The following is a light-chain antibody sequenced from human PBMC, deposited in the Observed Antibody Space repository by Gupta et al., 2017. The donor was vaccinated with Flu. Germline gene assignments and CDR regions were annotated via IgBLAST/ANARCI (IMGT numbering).Light chain of an antibody. J-gene: IGKJ4*01. V-gene: IGKV3-11*01. CDR2: DSA. CDR1: QVVGSY. Sequence: EVVLTQSPATLSLSPGDRATLSCRASQVVGSYLAWYQQKAGKAPRLLIYDSANRANGIPGRFSGSGTGTDFTLTISRLEPEDFAVYYCQQRHIWPLTFGGGTKVEIK. CDR3: QQRHIWPLT.